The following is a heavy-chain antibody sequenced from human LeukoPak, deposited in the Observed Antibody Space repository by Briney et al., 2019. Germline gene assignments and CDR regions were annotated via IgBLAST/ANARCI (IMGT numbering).Heavy chain of an antibody. J-gene: IGHJ4*02. CDR3: AKSARIAPTPWYYFDY. CDR2: ISGSGGST. Sequence: PGGSLRLSCAASGFTFSSYAMSWVRQAPWKGLEWVSAISGSGGSTYYADSVKGRFTISRDNSKNTLYLQMNSLRAEDTAVYYCAKSARIAPTPWYYFDYWGQGTLVTVSS. V-gene: IGHV3-23*01. CDR1: GFTFSSYA. D-gene: IGHD2-15*01.